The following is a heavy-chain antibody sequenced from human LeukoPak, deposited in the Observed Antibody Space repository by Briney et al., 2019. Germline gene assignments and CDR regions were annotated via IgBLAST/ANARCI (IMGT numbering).Heavy chain of an antibody. Sequence: GGSLRLSCEASGFLFSSNGMHWVRQAPGKGLEWVSFIRYDGSDKFYADSVRGRFTISRDSSKNMLYLQMNSLRTEDTAVYYCAKGEALLPDFWGQGTLVIVSS. CDR1: GFLFSSNG. CDR2: IRYDGSDK. V-gene: IGHV3-30*02. D-gene: IGHD2/OR15-2a*01. CDR3: AKGEALLPDF. J-gene: IGHJ4*02.